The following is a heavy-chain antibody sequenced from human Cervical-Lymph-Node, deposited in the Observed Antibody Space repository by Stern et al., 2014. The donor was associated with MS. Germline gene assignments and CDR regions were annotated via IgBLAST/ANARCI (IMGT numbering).Heavy chain of an antibody. D-gene: IGHD3-3*01. V-gene: IGHV1-46*01. CDR2: ITPNGCST. J-gene: IGHJ6*02. CDR1: GYTFIRYY. Sequence: QVQLVRSGAEVKKPGASVKVSCKASGYTFIRYYIHWVRKAPGQGLEWMGIITPNGCSTRYAPKFQGRVTMTSDTSTITVSMELSSLRSEDTAVYYCATLYDSSGNYGMEVWGQGTTVIVSS. CDR3: ATLYDSSGNYGMEV.